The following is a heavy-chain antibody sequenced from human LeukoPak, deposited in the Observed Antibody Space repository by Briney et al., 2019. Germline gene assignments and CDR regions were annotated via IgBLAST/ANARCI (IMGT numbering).Heavy chain of an antibody. CDR2: ISGSGGST. Sequence: GGSLRLSCSASGFTFSSFGWHWVRQAPGKGLEWVSAISGSGGSTYYAESERGRYTISRDNSKNTLYLQMNSLRAEDTAVYYCASRDYFDYWGQGTLVTVSS. J-gene: IGHJ4*02. V-gene: IGHV3-23*01. CDR1: GFTFSSFG. CDR3: ASRDYFDY.